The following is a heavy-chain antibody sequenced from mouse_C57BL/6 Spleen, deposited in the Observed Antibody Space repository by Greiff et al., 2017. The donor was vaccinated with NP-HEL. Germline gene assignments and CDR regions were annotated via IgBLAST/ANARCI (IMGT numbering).Heavy chain of an antibody. Sequence: VQLQQSGPGLVAPSQSLSITCTVSGFSLTSYAISWVRQPPGKGLEWLGVIWTGGGTNYNSALKSRLSISKDNSKSQVFLKMNSLQTDDTARYYCARMPIYYDYGPWFAYWGQGTLVTVSA. J-gene: IGHJ3*01. V-gene: IGHV2-9-1*01. D-gene: IGHD2-4*01. CDR1: GFSLTSYA. CDR2: IWTGGGT. CDR3: ARMPIYYDYGPWFAY.